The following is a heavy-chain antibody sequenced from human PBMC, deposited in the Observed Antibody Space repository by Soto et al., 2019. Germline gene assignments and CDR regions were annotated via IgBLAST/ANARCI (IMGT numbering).Heavy chain of an antibody. V-gene: IGHV1-18*01. CDR1: GDTFSNHT. CDR2: IIPYSGIR. D-gene: IGHD2-2*01. J-gene: IGHJ4*02. CDR3: ARDPSTSRFDY. Sequence: ASVKVSCKASGDTFSNHTISWVRQAPGQGLEWLGWIIPYSGIRNYAQKFQDRVTMGSDTSTSTVYMELRSLTSNDTAMYYCARDPSTSRFDYWGQGTLVTVSS.